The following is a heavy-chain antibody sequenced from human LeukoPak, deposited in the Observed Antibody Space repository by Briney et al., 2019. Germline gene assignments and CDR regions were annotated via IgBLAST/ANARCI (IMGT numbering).Heavy chain of an antibody. Sequence: GGSLRLSCAASGFTFRSYSMNWVRQAPGKGLEWVSFISGRSSTIYYADSVKGRFTISRANAKNSVYLQMNSLRDEDTAVYYCAKGYSSSSGYYFDYWGQGTLVTVSS. D-gene: IGHD6-6*01. CDR2: ISGRSSTI. J-gene: IGHJ4*02. V-gene: IGHV3-48*02. CDR1: GFTFRSYS. CDR3: AKGYSSSSGYYFDY.